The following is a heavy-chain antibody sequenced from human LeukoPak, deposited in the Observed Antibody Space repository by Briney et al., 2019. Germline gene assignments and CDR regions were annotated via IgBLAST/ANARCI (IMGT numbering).Heavy chain of an antibody. V-gene: IGHV3-23*01. Sequence: GGSLRLSCAASGFTFSSYAMSWVRQAPGKGQEWVSAISGSGGSIYYADSVKGRFTISRDNSKNTLYLQMNSLRAEDTAVYYCAKISSAMSSLDYWGQGTLVTVSS. J-gene: IGHJ4*02. D-gene: IGHD3-10*01. CDR2: ISGSGGSI. CDR3: AKISSAMSSLDY. CDR1: GFTFSSYA.